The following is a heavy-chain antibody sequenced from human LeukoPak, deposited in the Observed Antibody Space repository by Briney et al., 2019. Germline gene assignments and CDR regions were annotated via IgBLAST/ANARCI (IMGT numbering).Heavy chain of an antibody. V-gene: IGHV1-69*05. CDR3: ARHEGRWLQSAGYYYMDV. Sequence: SVKVSCKASGGTFSSYAISWVRQAPGQGLEWMGGIIPIFGTANYAQKFQGRVTITTDESTSTAYMELSSLRSEDTAVDYCARHEGRWLQSAGYYYMDVWGKGTTVTVSS. J-gene: IGHJ6*03. CDR1: GGTFSSYA. D-gene: IGHD5-24*01. CDR2: IIPIFGTA.